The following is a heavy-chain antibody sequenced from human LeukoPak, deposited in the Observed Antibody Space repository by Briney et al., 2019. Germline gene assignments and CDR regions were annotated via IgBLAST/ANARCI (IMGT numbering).Heavy chain of an antibody. D-gene: IGHD5-18*01. V-gene: IGHV1-8*03. CDR1: GYTFTSFD. Sequence: GASVKVSCKASGYTFTSFDINWVRQATGQGPEWMGWMNPSSGDTGYAQKFQGRVTFTRDTSTNTAYMELSSLTSEDTAVYYCATPTMRGPSYGYVRLLNWGQGSLVTDSS. CDR2: MNPSSGDT. CDR3: ATPTMRGPSYGYVRLLN. J-gene: IGHJ4*02.